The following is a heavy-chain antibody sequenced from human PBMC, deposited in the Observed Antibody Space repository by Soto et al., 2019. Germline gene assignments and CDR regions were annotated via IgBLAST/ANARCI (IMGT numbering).Heavy chain of an antibody. V-gene: IGHV3-23*01. CDR1: GFTLSSYA. CDR2: ISASGGST. CDR3: ATGSYGSENYYTRAKGNWFDP. Sequence: PGGSLRLSCASSGFTLSSYAMSWVRQAPGKGLEWVSAISASGGSTYYADSVKGRFTISRDDSKNTLYLQMSSLRAEDTAVYFCATGSYGSENYYTRAKGNWFDPWGQGTLVTVPS. D-gene: IGHD3-10*01. J-gene: IGHJ5*02.